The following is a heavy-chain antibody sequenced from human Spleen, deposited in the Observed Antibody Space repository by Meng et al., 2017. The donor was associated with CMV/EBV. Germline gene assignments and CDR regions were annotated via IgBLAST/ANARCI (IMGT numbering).Heavy chain of an antibody. Sequence: SGISISTSNWWPWGRQAPGKGLEWIGESHHSGDTYYNPSLKSRVAISVDKSKNLFSLNLSSVTAADTAVYYCAIVRGGCSRTSCYPENWGQGTLVTVSS. CDR1: GISISTSNW. J-gene: IGHJ4*02. CDR2: SHHSGDT. D-gene: IGHD2-2*01. V-gene: IGHV4-4*02. CDR3: AIVRGGCSRTSCYPEN.